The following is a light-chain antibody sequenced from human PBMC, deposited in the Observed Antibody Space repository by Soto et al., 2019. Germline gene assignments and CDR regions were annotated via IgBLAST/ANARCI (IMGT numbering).Light chain of an antibody. J-gene: IGLJ2*01. V-gene: IGLV2-14*03. Sequence: QSVLTQPASGSGSPGQSITISCTGTSSDVGGYNYVSWYQQHPGKAPKLMIYDVSNRPSGVSNRFSGSKSGNTASLSISGLQAEDEADYYCSSYTSSITLVFGGGTKVTVL. CDR1: SSDVGGYNY. CDR2: DVS. CDR3: SSYTSSITLV.